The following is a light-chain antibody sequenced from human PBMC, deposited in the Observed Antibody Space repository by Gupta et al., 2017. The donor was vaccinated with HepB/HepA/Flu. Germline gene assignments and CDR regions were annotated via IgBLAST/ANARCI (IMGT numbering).Light chain of an antibody. CDR1: QSVLYSSNNKNY. CDR3: QQYYSTPLT. J-gene: IGKJ4*01. Sequence: DIVMTQSPDSLAVSLGERATINCKSSQSVLYSSNNKNYLAWYQQKPGQPPKLLIYWASTRESGVPDRFRCSGSGTDFTLTISSLQAEDVAVYLCQQYYSTPLTFGGGTKVEIK. CDR2: WAS. V-gene: IGKV4-1*01.